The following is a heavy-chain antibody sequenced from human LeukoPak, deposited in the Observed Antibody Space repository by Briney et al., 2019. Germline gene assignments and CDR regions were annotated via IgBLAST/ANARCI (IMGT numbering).Heavy chain of an antibody. CDR1: GGTFSNFA. Sequence: SVKVSCKASGGTFSNFAINWVRQAPGQGLEWMGGIIPIFGSTSHAPKFLGRVTITTDESTSTAYMELSSLRSEDTAVYYCARVGSSSWWAQGYDHWGQGTLVTVSS. V-gene: IGHV1-69*05. CDR2: IIPIFGST. CDR3: ARVGSSSWWAQGYDH. J-gene: IGHJ4*02. D-gene: IGHD6-13*01.